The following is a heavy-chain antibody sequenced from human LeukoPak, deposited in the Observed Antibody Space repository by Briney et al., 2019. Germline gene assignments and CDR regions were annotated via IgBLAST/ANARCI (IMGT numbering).Heavy chain of an antibody. Sequence: PGGSLRLSCAASGFTFSSYSMNWVRQAPGKGLEWVSAISGSGGSTYYADSVKGRFTISRDNSKNTLYLQMNSLRAEDTAVYYCAKGVVAATRNNWFDPWGQGTLVTVSS. D-gene: IGHD2-15*01. J-gene: IGHJ5*02. CDR2: ISGSGGST. V-gene: IGHV3-23*01. CDR3: AKGVVAATRNNWFDP. CDR1: GFTFSSYS.